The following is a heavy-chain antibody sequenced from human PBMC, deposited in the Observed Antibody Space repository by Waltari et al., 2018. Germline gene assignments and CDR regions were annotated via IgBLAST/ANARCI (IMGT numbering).Heavy chain of an antibody. J-gene: IGHJ4*02. CDR1: SGAITGSGYY. D-gene: IGHD1-7*01. Sequence: QLQLQESGPGLVKPSETLSLTCTVPSGAITGSGYYWGWIRQPPGKGLEWMGSIYYSGNTYYNPSLKNRVTISVDTSKNQFSLKVTSVTAADTAVYYCAKVWKNYRTDYWGQGTLVTVSS. CDR3: AKVWKNYRTDY. V-gene: IGHV4-39*07. CDR2: IYYSGNT.